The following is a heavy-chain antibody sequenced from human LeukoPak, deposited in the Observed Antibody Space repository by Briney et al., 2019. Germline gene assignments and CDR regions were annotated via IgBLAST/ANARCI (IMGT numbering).Heavy chain of an antibody. D-gene: IGHD3-9*01. J-gene: IGHJ3*02. CDR1: GFTFSSYA. CDR3: AKANSINYDMFRERLAWGAFDI. CDR2: ISGSGGST. Sequence: PGGSLRLSCAASGFTFSSYAMSWVRQAPGKGLEWVSAISGSGGSTYFADSVKGRFTISRDNSKNTLYLQMNSLRAEDTAVYYCAKANSINYDMFRERLAWGAFDIWGQGTMVTVSS. V-gene: IGHV3-23*01.